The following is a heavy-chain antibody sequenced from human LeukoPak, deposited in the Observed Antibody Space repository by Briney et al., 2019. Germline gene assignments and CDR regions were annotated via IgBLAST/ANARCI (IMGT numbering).Heavy chain of an antibody. V-gene: IGHV1-3*04. CDR2: IDTGTGKT. J-gene: IGHJ4*02. Sequence: ASVKVSCKTSGYTFSMNVIHWMCQAPGQRLEWMGWIDTGTGKTKYSQKFQGRLSITRDTSANTTSMELSSLRSEDTAVFYCARDKRSSPYYLFDYWGQGTLVTVSS. D-gene: IGHD1-26*01. CDR3: ARDKRSSPYYLFDY. CDR1: GYTFSMNV.